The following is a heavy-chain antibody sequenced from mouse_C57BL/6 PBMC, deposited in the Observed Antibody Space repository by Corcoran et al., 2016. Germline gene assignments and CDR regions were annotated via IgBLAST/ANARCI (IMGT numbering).Heavy chain of an antibody. V-gene: IGHV1-19*01. D-gene: IGHD1-1*01. CDR1: GYTFTDYY. J-gene: IGHJ1*03. CDR3: EITTVVGDYWYFDV. Sequence: EVQLQQSGPVLVKPGASVKMSCKASGYTFTDYYMNWVKQSHGKSLEWIGVINPYNGGTSYNQKFKGKATLTVDKSSSTAYMELNSLTSEDSAVYYCEITTVVGDYWYFDVWGTGTTVTVSS. CDR2: INPYNGGT.